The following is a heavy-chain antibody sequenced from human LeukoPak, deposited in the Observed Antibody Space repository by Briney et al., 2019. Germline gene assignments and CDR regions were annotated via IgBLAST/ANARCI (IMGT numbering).Heavy chain of an antibody. J-gene: IGHJ5*01. D-gene: IGHD2-15*01. CDR2: IIHSGST. CDR3: VRGYCSGGSCFRKNWFEF. Sequence: SETLSLTCAVYGGSFTGYYWTWIRQPPGKGLEWIGEIIHSGSTTYNPSLKSRVTISVDTSKKQFSLSLTSVTAADTAVYYCVRGYCSGGSCFRKNWFEFWGQGTLVTVSS. V-gene: IGHV4-34*12. CDR1: GGSFTGYY.